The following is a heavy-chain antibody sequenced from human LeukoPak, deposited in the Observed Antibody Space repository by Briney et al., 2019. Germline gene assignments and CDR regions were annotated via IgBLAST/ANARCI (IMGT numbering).Heavy chain of an antibody. V-gene: IGHV3-23*01. Sequence: GGSLRLSCAVSGFTFSSYAMNWVRQAPGKGLEWVSAISGSGGSTYYADSVKGRFTISRDKSKNTLYLQMNSLRAEDTAVYYCARAYSGTYGLGYYYMDVWGKGTTVTISS. CDR3: ARAYSGTYGLGYYYMDV. CDR1: GFTFSSYA. J-gene: IGHJ6*03. CDR2: ISGSGGST. D-gene: IGHD1-26*01.